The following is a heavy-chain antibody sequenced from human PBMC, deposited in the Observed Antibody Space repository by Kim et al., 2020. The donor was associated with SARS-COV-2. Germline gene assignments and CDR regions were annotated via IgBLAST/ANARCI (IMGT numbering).Heavy chain of an antibody. CDR1: GGSFSGYY. J-gene: IGHJ4*02. D-gene: IGHD2-15*01. Sequence: SETLSLTCAVYGGSFSGYYWSWIRQPPGKGLEWIGEINHSVSTNYNPSLKSRVTISVDTSKNQFSLKLSSVTAADTAVYYCARERGGKYCSGGSCYSGLDYWGQGTLVTVSS. CDR3: ARERGGKYCSGGSCYSGLDY. CDR2: INHSVST. V-gene: IGHV4-34*01.